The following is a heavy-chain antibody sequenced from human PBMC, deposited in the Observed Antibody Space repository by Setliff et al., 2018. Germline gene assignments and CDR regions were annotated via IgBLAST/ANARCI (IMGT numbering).Heavy chain of an antibody. Sequence: PGGSLRLSCAASGFTFSSYWMSWVGQAPGKGLERLANINEEGSHKWYVDSVKGRFTISRDNAKNSLYLQMNGLRAEDTAVYYCTLANCDANCAGLNWFDPWGQGTLVTVSS. CDR3: TLANCDANCAGLNWFDP. CDR2: INEEGSHK. J-gene: IGHJ5*02. CDR1: GFTFSSYW. V-gene: IGHV3-7*03. D-gene: IGHD2-21*02.